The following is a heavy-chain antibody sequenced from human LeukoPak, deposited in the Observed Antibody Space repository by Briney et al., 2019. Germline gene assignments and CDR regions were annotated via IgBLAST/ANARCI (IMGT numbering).Heavy chain of an antibody. CDR3: ARDDPHLGDAFDI. CDR2: IYYSGST. J-gene: IGHJ3*02. Sequence: SETLSLTCAVSGVSISSGNWWTWVRQPPGKGLEWIGSIYYSGSTYYNPSLKSRVTISVDTSKNQFSLKLSSVTAADTAVYYCARDDPHLGDAFDIWGQGTMVTVSS. V-gene: IGHV4-4*02. CDR1: GVSISSGNW.